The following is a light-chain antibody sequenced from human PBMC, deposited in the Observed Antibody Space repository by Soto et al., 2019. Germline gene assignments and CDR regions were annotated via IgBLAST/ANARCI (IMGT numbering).Light chain of an antibody. CDR3: SSYTSSSRGV. CDR2: EVS. V-gene: IGLV2-18*02. CDR1: SSDVGSYNR. J-gene: IGLJ2*01. Sequence: QSALTQPPSVSGSPGQSVTISCTGTSSDVGSYNRVSWYQQPPGTAPKLMIYEVSNRPSGVPDRFSGSNSGNTASLTISGLQAEDEADYYCSSYTSSSRGVFGGGTKLTVL.